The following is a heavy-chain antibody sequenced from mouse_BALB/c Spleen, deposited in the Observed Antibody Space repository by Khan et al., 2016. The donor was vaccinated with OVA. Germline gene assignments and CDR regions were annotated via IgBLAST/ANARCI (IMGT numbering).Heavy chain of an antibody. CDR1: GFSLTNYG. CDR3: ARPYYGSAWFAY. V-gene: IGHV2-9*02. Sequence: QMQLEESGPGLVAPSQSLSITCTVSGFSLTNYGVHWVRQPPREGLEWLGVICAGGSTNYNSALMSRLSISKDNSKSQVFLKMNSLQTNDTAMYYCARPYYGSAWFAYWGQGTLVTVSA. D-gene: IGHD1-1*01. CDR2: ICAGGST. J-gene: IGHJ3*01.